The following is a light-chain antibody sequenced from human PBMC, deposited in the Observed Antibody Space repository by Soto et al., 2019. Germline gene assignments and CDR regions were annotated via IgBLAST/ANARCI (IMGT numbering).Light chain of an antibody. J-gene: IGLJ1*01. CDR2: EIN. V-gene: IGLV2-14*01. CDR3: SSYTFTSTLYV. CDR1: SSDVGAYDY. Sequence: QSALTQPPSASGSPGQSVTISCTGTSSDVGAYDYVSWYQQHPGKAPKLMIYEINKRPSGVSNRFSGSKSGNTASLTISGLQAEDEADYYCSSYTFTSTLYVFGTGTKLTVL.